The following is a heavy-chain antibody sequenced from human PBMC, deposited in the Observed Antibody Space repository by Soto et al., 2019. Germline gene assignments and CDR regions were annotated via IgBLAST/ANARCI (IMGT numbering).Heavy chain of an antibody. CDR1: GLTFRSYW. D-gene: IGHD3-16*01. V-gene: IGHV3-74*03. CDR2: INTDGSVA. J-gene: IGHJ5*01. CDR3: LGDMQLLRLDS. Sequence: EVQLVESGGGLVQPGESLRLSCAASGLTFRSYWMHWVRQAPGKGLVWVSRINTDGSVAMYVDSVKRRFTISRDNTENTLYLQMDPLRAEDTAVYYSLGDMQLLRLDSWGQGTLVCASS.